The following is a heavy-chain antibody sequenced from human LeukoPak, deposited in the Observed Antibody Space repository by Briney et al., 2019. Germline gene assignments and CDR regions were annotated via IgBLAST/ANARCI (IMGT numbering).Heavy chain of an antibody. D-gene: IGHD3-10*01. J-gene: IGHJ4*02. CDR1: GFTFSSYG. V-gene: IGHV3-7*01. CDR2: IKQDGSEK. Sequence: GGSLRLSCAASGFTFSSYGMSWVRQAPGKGLEWVANIKQDGSEKYYVDSVKGRFTISRDNAKNSLYMQMNSLRAEDTAVYYCARSMVRGVIFDYWGQGTLVTVSS. CDR3: ARSMVRGVIFDY.